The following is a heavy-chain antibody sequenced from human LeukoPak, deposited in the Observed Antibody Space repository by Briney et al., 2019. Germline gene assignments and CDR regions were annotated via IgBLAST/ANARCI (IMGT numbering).Heavy chain of an antibody. CDR1: GFTFSNYA. Sequence: GGFLRLSCAASGFTFSNYAMSWVRQAPGKGLEWVANIKQDGSEKYYVDSVKGRFTISRDNAKNSLYLQMNSLRAEDTAVYYCASRIAVAGIFAFDIWGQGTMVTVSS. CDR2: IKQDGSEK. J-gene: IGHJ3*02. D-gene: IGHD6-19*01. V-gene: IGHV3-7*01. CDR3: ASRIAVAGIFAFDI.